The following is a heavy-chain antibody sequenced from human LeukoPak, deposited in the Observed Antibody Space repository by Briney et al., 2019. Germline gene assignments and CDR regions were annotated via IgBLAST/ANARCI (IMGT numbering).Heavy chain of an antibody. CDR2: ISGSGGST. V-gene: IGHV3-23*01. CDR1: GFTFNTHA. CDR3: AKDFRRPAIVVVPAAMEGGFDY. J-gene: IGHJ4*02. Sequence: GGSLRLSCSASGFTFNTHAMSWVRQAPGKGLEWVSAISGSGGSTDYADSVKGRFTISRDNSKNTLYLQMNSLRAEDTAVYYCAKDFRRPAIVVVPAAMEGGFDYWGQGTLVTVSS. D-gene: IGHD2-2*01.